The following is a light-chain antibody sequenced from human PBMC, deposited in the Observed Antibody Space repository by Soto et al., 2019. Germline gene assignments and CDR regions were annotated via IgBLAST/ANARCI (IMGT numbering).Light chain of an antibody. V-gene: IGKV3-11*01. CDR3: QQRSNWPRGT. CDR2: DAS. J-gene: IGKJ2*01. Sequence: EILLTQSPATLSLSPGERATLSCRASQSVGSYLGWYQHKPGQAPRLLIYDASNRAPGIPARFSGSGSGTDFTLTISSLEPEDFAVYYCQQRSNWPRGTFGQGTKLEIK. CDR1: QSVGSY.